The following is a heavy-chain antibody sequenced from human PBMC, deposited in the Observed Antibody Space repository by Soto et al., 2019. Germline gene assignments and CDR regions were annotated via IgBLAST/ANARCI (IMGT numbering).Heavy chain of an antibody. CDR3: ARDQGGSYYY. CDR1: GYTFTSYG. J-gene: IGHJ4*02. D-gene: IGHD1-26*01. Sequence: QVQLVQSGAEVKKPGASVKVSCKASGYTFTSYGISWVRQAPGQGLEWMGWISAYNGNTNYAQKLQGRVTMTTDTSTXTXXXXXRXXRSXXTAVYYCARDQGGSYYYWGQGTLVTVSS. V-gene: IGHV1-18*01. CDR2: ISAYNGNT.